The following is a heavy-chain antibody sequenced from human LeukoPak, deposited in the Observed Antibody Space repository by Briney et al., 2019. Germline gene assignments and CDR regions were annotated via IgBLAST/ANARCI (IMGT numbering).Heavy chain of an antibody. Sequence: SETLSLTCTVSGGSISSYYWSWIRQPAGKGLEWIGRIYTSGSTNYNPSLKSRVTMSVDTSKNQFSLKLSSVTAADTAVYYCAREGQNYDFWSGYYDAFDIWGQGTMVTVSS. CDR2: IYTSGST. CDR1: GGSISSYY. V-gene: IGHV4-4*07. J-gene: IGHJ3*02. CDR3: AREGQNYDFWSGYYDAFDI. D-gene: IGHD3-3*01.